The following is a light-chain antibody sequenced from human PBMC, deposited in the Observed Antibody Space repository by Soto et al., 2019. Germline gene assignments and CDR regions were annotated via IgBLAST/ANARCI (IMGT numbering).Light chain of an antibody. Sequence: EIVLTQSPGTLSLSPGERATLSCRASQSVSGSYLAWYQQKPGQAPRLLIYGASTRATGIPDRFSGSGSGTDFTLTISRLEPEDFAVYYCQQMYTFGQGTKLEIK. J-gene: IGKJ2*01. CDR2: GAS. V-gene: IGKV3-20*01. CDR1: QSVSGSY. CDR3: QQMYT.